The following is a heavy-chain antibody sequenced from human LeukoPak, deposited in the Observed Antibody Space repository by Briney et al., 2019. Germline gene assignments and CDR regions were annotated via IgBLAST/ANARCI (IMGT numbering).Heavy chain of an antibody. CDR1: GFTFSDYY. CDR3: VRDHIAAAGPMVTDFDY. Sequence: GGSLRLSCAASGFTFSDYYMSWIRQAPGKGLEWVSYISSASSYTNYADSVKGRFTISRDNAKNSLYLQMNSLRAEDTAVYYCVRDHIAAAGPMVTDFDYWGQGTLVTVSS. CDR2: ISSASSYT. D-gene: IGHD6-13*01. V-gene: IGHV3-11*06. J-gene: IGHJ4*02.